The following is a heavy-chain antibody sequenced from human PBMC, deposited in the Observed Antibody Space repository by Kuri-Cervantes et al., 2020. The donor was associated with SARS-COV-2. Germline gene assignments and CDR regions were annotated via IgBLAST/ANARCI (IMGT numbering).Heavy chain of an antibody. CDR1: GYTFTSYG. CDR3: ARGLLAAAPIGAFDI. CDR2: ISAYNGNT. Sequence: ASVKVSCKASGYTFTSYGISWVRQAPGQGLEWMGWISAYNGNTNYAQKLQGRVTLTTDTSTSTAYMELRSLRSDDTAVYYYARGLLAAAPIGAFDIWGQGTMVTVSS. J-gene: IGHJ3*02. D-gene: IGHD6-13*01. V-gene: IGHV1-18*01.